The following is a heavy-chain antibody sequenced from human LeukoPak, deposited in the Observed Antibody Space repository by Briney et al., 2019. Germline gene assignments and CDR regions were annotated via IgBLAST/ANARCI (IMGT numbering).Heavy chain of an antibody. CDR3: ARGPGITIFGVVRRADY. CDR2: INHSGST. D-gene: IGHD3-3*01. J-gene: IGHJ4*02. CDR1: GGSFSGYY. V-gene: IGHV4-34*01. Sequence: PSETLSLTCSVYGGSFSGYYWSWVRQPPGKGLEWIGEINHSGSTNDNPSLKSRVTISVDTSKNQFSLKLSSVTAADTAVYYCARGPGITIFGVVRRADYWGQGTLVTVSS.